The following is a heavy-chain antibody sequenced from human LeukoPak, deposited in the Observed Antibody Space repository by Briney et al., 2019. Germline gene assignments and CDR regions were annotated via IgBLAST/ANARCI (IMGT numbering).Heavy chain of an antibody. V-gene: IGHV4-38-2*02. CDR3: ARDLRYCSSTSCFSVNWFDP. J-gene: IGHJ5*02. CDR1: GYSISSGYY. CDR2: IYYSGST. Sequence: KSSETLSLTCTVSGYSISSGYYWGWIRQPPGKGLEWIGYIYYSGSTYYNPSLKSRVTISVDTSKNQFSLKLSSVTAADTAVYYCARDLRYCSSTSCFSVNWFDPWGQGTLVTVSS. D-gene: IGHD2-2*01.